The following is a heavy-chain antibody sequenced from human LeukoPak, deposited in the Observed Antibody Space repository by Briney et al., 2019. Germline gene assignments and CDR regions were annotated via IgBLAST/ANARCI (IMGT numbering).Heavy chain of an antibody. J-gene: IGHJ4*02. Sequence: SETLSLTCTVSGGSISSSYWSWSRQSPGKGLEWIGFFHYTASTSYTPSLQSRVTISGDTSKNQFSLELRSVTAADTAVYYCVSTGGGSGGFWGQGTLVTVSS. CDR3: VSTGGGSGGF. V-gene: IGHV4-59*13. D-gene: IGHD5-12*01. CDR1: GGSISSSY. CDR2: FHYTAST.